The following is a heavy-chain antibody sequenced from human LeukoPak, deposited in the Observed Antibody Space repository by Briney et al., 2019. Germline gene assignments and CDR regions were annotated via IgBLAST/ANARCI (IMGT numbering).Heavy chain of an antibody. J-gene: IGHJ4*02. D-gene: IGHD3-22*01. CDR3: AKGNSSGYYSPIDY. V-gene: IGHV3-23*01. CDR1: GFTFSSYA. CDR2: IRGSGGST. Sequence: GGSLRLSCAASGFTFSSYAMSWVRQAPGKGLEWVSVIRGSGGSTYYADSVKGRFTIPRDNSKNTLYLQMNSLRAEDTAIYYCAKGNSSGYYSPIDYWGQGTLVTVSS.